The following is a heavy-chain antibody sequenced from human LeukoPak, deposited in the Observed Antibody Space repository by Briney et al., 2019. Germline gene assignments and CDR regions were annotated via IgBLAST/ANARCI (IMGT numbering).Heavy chain of an antibody. CDR1: RGSSGSYY. CDR3: ARGSLGIDAFDF. CDR2: IYYSGST. J-gene: IGHJ3*01. V-gene: IGHV4-59*01. Sequence: SETLSLTCTVSRGSSGSYYWTWIRQPPGKGLEWIGYIYYSGSTKYNPSLKSRVTISLDTSRDQFSLQLTSVTAADTAMYYCARGSLGIDAFDFRGQGIMVTVSS.